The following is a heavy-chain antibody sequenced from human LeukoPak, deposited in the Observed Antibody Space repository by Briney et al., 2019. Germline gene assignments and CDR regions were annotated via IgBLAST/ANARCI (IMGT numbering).Heavy chain of an antibody. Sequence: GGSLRLSCAASGFTFSSYSMNWVRQAPGKGLGWVSSISSSSSYIYYADSVKGRFTISRDNAKNSLYLQMNSLRAEDTAVYYCARVGGYDGVYYFDYWGQGTLVTVSS. J-gene: IGHJ4*02. D-gene: IGHD5-12*01. CDR3: ARVGGYDGVYYFDY. V-gene: IGHV3-21*01. CDR2: ISSSSSYI. CDR1: GFTFSSYS.